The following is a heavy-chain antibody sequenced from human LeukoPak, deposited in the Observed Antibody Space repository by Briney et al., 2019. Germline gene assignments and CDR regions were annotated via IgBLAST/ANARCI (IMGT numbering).Heavy chain of an antibody. D-gene: IGHD6-19*01. CDR3: ARFGSGWWYNDY. Sequence: SETLSLTCTVSGYSISSGYYWGWIRQPPGKGLEWIGSIYHSGSTYYNPSLKSRVTISVDTSKNQFSLKLSSVTAADTAVYYCARFGSGWWYNDYWGQGTPVTVSS. CDR2: IYHSGST. CDR1: GYSISSGYY. V-gene: IGHV4-38-2*02. J-gene: IGHJ4*02.